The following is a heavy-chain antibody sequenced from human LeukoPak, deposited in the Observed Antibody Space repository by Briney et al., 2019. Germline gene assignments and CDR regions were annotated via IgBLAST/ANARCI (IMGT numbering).Heavy chain of an antibody. J-gene: IGHJ4*02. CDR3: ARDEGIASYFDY. D-gene: IGHD6-13*01. CDR1: GFTFSSYG. V-gene: IGHV3-33*07. CDR2: IWFDGSTK. Sequence: RGRSLRLSCAASGFTFSSYGMYWVRQAPGKGLEWMAVIWFDGSTKYYADSVKGRFTISRDNSKNTLYLQMNSLRDDDTAVYYCARDEGIASYFDYWGQGTLVTVSS.